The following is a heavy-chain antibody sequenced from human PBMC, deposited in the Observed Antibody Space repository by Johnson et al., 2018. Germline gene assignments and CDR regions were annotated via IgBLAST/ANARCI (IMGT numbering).Heavy chain of an antibody. V-gene: IGHV3-11*01. D-gene: IGHD3-10*02. CDR3: AAYYFVAFDV. CDR1: GFTFTDYY. CDR2: ISNTAITM. J-gene: IGHJ3*01. Sequence: QVQLVQSGGGLVEPGGSLRLSCAPSGFTFTDYYTTWIRQAPGKGLEWISFISNTAITMYYADSVRGRFPISRDNAQNSLFLHMDTLGPEDTAVYYCAAYYFVAFDVWVQGTLVTVSS.